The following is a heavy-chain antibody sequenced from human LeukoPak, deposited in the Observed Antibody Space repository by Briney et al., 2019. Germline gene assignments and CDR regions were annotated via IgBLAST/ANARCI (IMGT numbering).Heavy chain of an antibody. CDR3: ARGMVRGYGVEFNFDY. V-gene: IGHV1-2*02. J-gene: IGHJ4*02. D-gene: IGHD3-10*01. Sequence: ASVKVSGKASVYTYTGYYMHWVRQAPGQGLEWMGWINPSSGGTNYAQKFQGRVTMTRDTSISTAYMELSRLRSDDTAVYYCARGMVRGYGVEFNFDYWGQGTLVTVSS. CDR2: INPSSGGT. CDR1: VYTYTGYY.